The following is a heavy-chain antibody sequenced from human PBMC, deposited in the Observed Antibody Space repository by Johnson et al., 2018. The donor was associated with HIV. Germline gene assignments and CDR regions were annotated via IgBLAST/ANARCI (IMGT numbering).Heavy chain of an antibody. Sequence: QVQLVESGGGVVQPGRSLRLSCAASGFTFSSYAMHWVRQAPGKGLEWVAVISYDGDNIYYADSVKGRFTISRDNYKNTLYLQMNSLRAEDTAVYYCARDESSRLQLTGNDAFDIWGQGTMVTVSS. J-gene: IGHJ3*02. CDR2: ISYDGDNI. D-gene: IGHD6-13*01. V-gene: IGHV3-30-3*01. CDR3: ARDESSRLQLTGNDAFDI. CDR1: GFTFSSYA.